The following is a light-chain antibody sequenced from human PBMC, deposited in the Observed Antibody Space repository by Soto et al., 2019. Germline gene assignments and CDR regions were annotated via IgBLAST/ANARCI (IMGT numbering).Light chain of an antibody. Sequence: QSVLTQPPSASGSPGQSVTISCTGTNSDIGTYIYVSWYQQHPGKGPRLILYEVSKRPSGVPDRFSRSKSGNTASLTVSGFPTEDEGDYCCSSYAGVKNFVVFGGGTKLTVL. V-gene: IGLV2-8*01. CDR1: NSDIGTYIY. J-gene: IGLJ2*01. CDR2: EVS. CDR3: SSYAGVKNFVV.